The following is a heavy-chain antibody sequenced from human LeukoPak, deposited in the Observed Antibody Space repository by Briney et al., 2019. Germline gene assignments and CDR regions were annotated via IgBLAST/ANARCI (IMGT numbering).Heavy chain of an antibody. CDR1: GGSISSYY. Sequence: SETLSLTCTVSGGSISSYYWSWIRQPPGKGLEWIGYIYYSGSTNYNPSLKSRVTISVDTSKNQFSLKLSSVTAADTAVYYCARDSQIPGFDYWGQGTLVTVSS. CDR3: ARDSQIPGFDY. J-gene: IGHJ4*02. V-gene: IGHV4-59*01. D-gene: IGHD1-20*01. CDR2: IYYSGST.